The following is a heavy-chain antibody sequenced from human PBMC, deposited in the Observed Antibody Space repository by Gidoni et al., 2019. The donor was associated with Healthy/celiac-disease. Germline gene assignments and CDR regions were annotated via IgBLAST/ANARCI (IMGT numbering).Heavy chain of an antibody. D-gene: IGHD1-26*01. CDR1: GGSISSYY. CDR2: IYYSGST. J-gene: IGHJ4*02. V-gene: IGHV4-59*01. CDR3: AREVGQYYFDY. Sequence: QVQLQESGPGLVKPSETLSLTCTVSGGSISSYYWSWIRQPPGKGLEWIVYIYYSGSTNYNPSLKSRVTISVDTSKNQFSLKLSSVTAADTAVYYCAREVGQYYFDYWGQGTLVTVSS.